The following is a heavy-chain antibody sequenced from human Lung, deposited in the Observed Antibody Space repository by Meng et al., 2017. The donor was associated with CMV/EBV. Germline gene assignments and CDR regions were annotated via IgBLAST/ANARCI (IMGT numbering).Heavy chain of an antibody. D-gene: IGHD6-19*01. V-gene: IGHV1-2*06. CDR3: AKSSDNGWSS. Sequence: YCQASGSSFRGFYLHWARQAPGHGLEWLGRVNPISDDTHLAQKFEGRITVTRGATINTAFMELTRLRPDDTAVYYCAKSSDNGWSSWGPGTLVTVSS. CDR2: VNPISDDT. CDR1: GSSFRGFY. J-gene: IGHJ4*01.